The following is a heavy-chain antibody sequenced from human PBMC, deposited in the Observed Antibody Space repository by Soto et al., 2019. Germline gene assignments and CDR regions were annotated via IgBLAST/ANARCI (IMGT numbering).Heavy chain of an antibody. CDR1: GFSFSISP. D-gene: IGHD7-27*01. CDR3: ARDPKTSGGQHWAFNYFDS. J-gene: IGHJ4*02. V-gene: IGHV3-30-3*01. Sequence: GGSLRLSCAASGFSFSISPMHWVRQAPGKGPEWVALISYDETNKFYADSVKGRFTISRDNSKSTLYLQVDSLRPEDVAVYYCARDPKTSGGQHWAFNYFDSWGQATLVTVST. CDR2: ISYDETNK.